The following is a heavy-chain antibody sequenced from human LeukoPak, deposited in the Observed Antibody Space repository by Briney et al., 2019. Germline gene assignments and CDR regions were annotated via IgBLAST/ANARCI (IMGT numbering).Heavy chain of an antibody. CDR2: ISAYNGNT. D-gene: IGHD6-19*01. J-gene: IGHJ4*02. V-gene: IGHV1-18*01. CDR1: GFTFTSFG. Sequence: ASVKVSCKASGFTFTSFGFSWVRQAPGQGLEWMGWISAYNGNTNYAQNLQGRVTMTTDASTSTVYMELSSLRSEDTAVYYCARALYSSGRDYWGQGTLVTVSS. CDR3: ARALYSSGRDY.